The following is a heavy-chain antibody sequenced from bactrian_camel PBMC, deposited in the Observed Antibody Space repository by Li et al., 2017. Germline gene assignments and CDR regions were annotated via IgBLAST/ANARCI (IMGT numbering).Heavy chain of an antibody. CDR1: GFTVSNYW. Sequence: QLVESGGGLVQPGGSLRLSCAASGFTVSNYWMYWVRQAPGKGLEWVSSIDDGGNRYYADSVKGRFTISRDTARNTVSLQMNSLKPEDTAVYYSMSGEYCSGGYCLRIWGQGTQVTVS. CDR2: IDDGGNR. CDR3: MSGEYCSGGYCLRI. V-gene: IGHV3S25*01. D-gene: IGHD2*01. J-gene: IGHJ4*01.